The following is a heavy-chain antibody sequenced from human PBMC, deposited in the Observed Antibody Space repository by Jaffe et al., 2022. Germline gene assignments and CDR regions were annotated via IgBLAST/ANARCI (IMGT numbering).Heavy chain of an antibody. D-gene: IGHD5-12*01. CDR3: ARSTGFGMATIISMYAFDI. V-gene: IGHV4-61*02. CDR1: GGSISSGSYY. CDR2: IYTSGST. J-gene: IGHJ3*02. Sequence: QVQLQESGPGLVKPSQTLSLTCTVSGGSISSGSYYWSWIRQPAGKGLEWIGRIYTSGSTNYNPSLKSRVTISVDTSKNQFSLKLSSVTAADTAVYYCARSTGFGMATIISMYAFDIWGQGTMVTVSS.